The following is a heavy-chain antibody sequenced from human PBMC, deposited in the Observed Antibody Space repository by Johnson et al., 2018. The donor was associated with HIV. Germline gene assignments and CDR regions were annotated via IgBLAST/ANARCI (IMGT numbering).Heavy chain of an antibody. Sequence: VQLVESGGGVVQPGRSLRLSCAASGFTVSSNYMSWVRQAPGKGLEWVSVIYSGGSTYYADSVRGRFTISRDNSKNTLYLQMNSLRAEDTAVYYCAKDPGRRDPHAFDIWGQGTMVTVSS. CDR1: GFTVSSNY. V-gene: IGHV3-66*02. CDR3: AKDPGRRDPHAFDI. CDR2: IYSGGST. J-gene: IGHJ3*02. D-gene: IGHD2-15*01.